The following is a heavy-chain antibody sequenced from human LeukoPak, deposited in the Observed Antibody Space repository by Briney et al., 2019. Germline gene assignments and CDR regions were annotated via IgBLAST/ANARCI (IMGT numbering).Heavy chain of an antibody. Sequence: EWVSYVGSSSSTIYYADSVKGRFTISRDNAKNSLYLQMNSLRVDDTAVYYCARGEKSSFDYWGQGTLVTVSS. CDR2: VGSSSSTI. CDR3: ARGEKSSFDY. D-gene: IGHD6-13*01. J-gene: IGHJ4*02. V-gene: IGHV3-48*04.